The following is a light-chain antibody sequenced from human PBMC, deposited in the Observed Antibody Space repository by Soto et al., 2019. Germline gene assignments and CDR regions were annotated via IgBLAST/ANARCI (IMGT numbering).Light chain of an antibody. CDR2: RAS. J-gene: IGKJ1*01. CDR3: QQYNGYSRA. CDR1: QSIGDW. Sequence: DIQMTQSPSTLPTSIGDRVTITCRASQSIGDWLAWYQQKPGKAPKLLIYRASNLESGVPSRFSGSGSGTEFTLTISSLQPDDFATYYCQQYNGYSRAFGQGTKVEIK. V-gene: IGKV1-5*03.